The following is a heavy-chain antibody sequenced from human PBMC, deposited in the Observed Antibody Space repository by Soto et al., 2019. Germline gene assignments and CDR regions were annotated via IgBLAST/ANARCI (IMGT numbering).Heavy chain of an antibody. V-gene: IGHV1-3*01. D-gene: IGHD6-6*01. Sequence: ALVKVSCKASGYTFTSYAMHWVRQAPGQRLEWMGWINAGNGNTKYSQKFQGRVTITRDTSASTAYMDLSSLRSEDTAVYYCARSFTSIATRLDVWGQGTTVTVSS. CDR2: INAGNGNT. CDR3: ARSFTSIATRLDV. CDR1: GYTFTSYA. J-gene: IGHJ6*02.